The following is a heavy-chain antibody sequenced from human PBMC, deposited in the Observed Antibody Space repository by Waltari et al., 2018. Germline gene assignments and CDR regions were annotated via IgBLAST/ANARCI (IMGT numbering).Heavy chain of an antibody. V-gene: IGHV1-18*01. D-gene: IGHD2-15*01. Sequence: QVQLVQSGAEVKKPGASVKVSCKASGYTFTSYGISWVRQAPGQGLEWMGWISSYYGNTNHAQKLQGRVTMTTDTSTGTAYMELRSLRSDDTAVYYCARGVASMTPDAFDIWGQGTMVTVSS. J-gene: IGHJ3*02. CDR1: GYTFTSYG. CDR2: ISSYYGNT. CDR3: ARGVASMTPDAFDI.